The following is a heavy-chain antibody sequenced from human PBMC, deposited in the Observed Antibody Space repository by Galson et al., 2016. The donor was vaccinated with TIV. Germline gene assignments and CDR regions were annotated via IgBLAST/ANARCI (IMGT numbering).Heavy chain of an antibody. CDR1: GFTFSSYA. Sequence: LRLSCAASGFTFSSYAMSWVRRTPGKGLEWVSTFSGSPATTYYADSVKGRFTISRDNSKNTLYLQMNSLRAEDTAQYYCAKGTLATCSGVRCYYFDSWGQGTLDTVSS. V-gene: IGHV3-23*01. D-gene: IGHD2-15*01. CDR2: FSGSPATT. CDR3: AKGTLATCSGVRCYYFDS. J-gene: IGHJ4*02.